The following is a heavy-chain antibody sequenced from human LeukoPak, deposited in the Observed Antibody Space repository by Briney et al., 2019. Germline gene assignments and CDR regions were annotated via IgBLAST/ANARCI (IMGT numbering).Heavy chain of an antibody. CDR2: ISAYNGNT. V-gene: IGHV1-18*01. CDR1: GYTFTSYG. CDR3: ARIKYYYGSGEVDY. D-gene: IGHD3-10*01. Sequence: GASVKVSRKASGYTFTSYGISWVRQAPGQGLEWMGWISAYNGNTNYAQKLQGRGTMTTDTSTSTAYMELRSLRSDDTAVYYCARIKYYYGSGEVDYWGQGTLVTVSS. J-gene: IGHJ4*02.